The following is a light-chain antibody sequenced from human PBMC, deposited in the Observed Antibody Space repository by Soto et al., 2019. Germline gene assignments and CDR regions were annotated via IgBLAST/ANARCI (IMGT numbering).Light chain of an antibody. CDR3: CSYVGSSTYV. CDR2: EGT. Sequence: QSVLTQPASVSGSPGQSLTISCTGTSSDVGPYNLVSWYQQHPGKAPKLMVYEGTKRPSGVSNRFSGSKSGNTASLTISGLQAEDEADYYCCSYVGSSTYVFGTGTKVTVL. V-gene: IGLV2-23*01. J-gene: IGLJ1*01. CDR1: SSDVGPYNL.